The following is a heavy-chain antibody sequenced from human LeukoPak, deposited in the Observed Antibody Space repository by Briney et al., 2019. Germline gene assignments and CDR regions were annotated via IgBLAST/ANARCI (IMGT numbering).Heavy chain of an antibody. CDR3: AREAVMPVAPVKIGTSDRPLYEYYGLDV. CDR2: ISGSGTPT. J-gene: IGHJ6*02. D-gene: IGHD1/OR15-1a*01. Sequence: GGSLRLSCAASGFTFSSYAMSWVRQAPDKGLEWVSAISGSGTPTYSADSVKGRFTISRDNSKNTLYLQMNSLRADDTAVYYCAREAVMPVAPVKIGTSDRPLYEYYGLDVWGQGTTVTVS. V-gene: IGHV3-23*01. CDR1: GFTFSSYA.